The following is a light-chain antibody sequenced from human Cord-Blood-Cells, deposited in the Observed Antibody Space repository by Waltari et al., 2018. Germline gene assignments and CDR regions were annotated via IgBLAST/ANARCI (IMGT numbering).Light chain of an antibody. V-gene: IGKV1-39*01. CDR1: QSISSY. J-gene: IGKJ2*03. CDR2: AAS. Sequence: DIQMTQSPSSLSASVGDRVTITCRASQSISSYLDWDQQKPGKAPKRLIYAASSLQSGVPSRCSVSGSGTDFTLTISSLQPEDFATYYCQQSYSTPYSFGQGTKLEIK. CDR3: QQSYSTPYS.